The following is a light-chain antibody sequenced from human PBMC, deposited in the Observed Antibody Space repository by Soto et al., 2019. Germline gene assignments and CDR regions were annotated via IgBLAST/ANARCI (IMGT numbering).Light chain of an antibody. CDR3: ISYTSSSPYV. V-gene: IGLV2-14*03. J-gene: IGLJ1*01. CDR1: SSDVGGYNY. CDR2: DVS. Sequence: LTQPASVSWSPGQSITISCTGTSSDVGGYNYVSWYQHHPGKAPKLIIFDVSNRPSGISNRFSGSKSGNTASLTISGLQAEDEADYYCISYTSSSPYVFGTGTKVTVL.